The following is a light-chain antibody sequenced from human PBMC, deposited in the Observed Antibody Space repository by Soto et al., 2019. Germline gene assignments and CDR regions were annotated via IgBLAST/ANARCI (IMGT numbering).Light chain of an antibody. CDR3: CSYAVANTLV. CDR1: SSDIGTYNF. Sequence: QPVLTQPRSVSGSPGQSVTFSCIGTSSDIGTYNFVSWYQQNPGKAPKLLIYDVTKRPSGVPDRFSGSKSGNTASLTISGLQSEDEADYYCCSYAVANTLVFGGGTKVTVL. CDR2: DVT. J-gene: IGLJ3*02. V-gene: IGLV2-11*01.